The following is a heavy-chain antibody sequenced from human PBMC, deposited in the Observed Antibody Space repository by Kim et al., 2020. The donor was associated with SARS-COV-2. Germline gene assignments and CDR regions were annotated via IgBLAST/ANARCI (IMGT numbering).Heavy chain of an antibody. V-gene: IGHV3-21*01. CDR3: ARAVNYYGSGRGMDV. J-gene: IGHJ6*02. D-gene: IGHD3-10*01. CDR2: LNSDSTYI. CDR1: KFSFSSYS. Sequence: GGSLRLSCAASKFSFSSYSMNWVRQAPGKGLEWVSSLNSDSTYIYYADSVKGRFTISRDNANNSLSLQMNSLRAEDTAVYYCARAVNYYGSGRGMDVWGPGTTVTVSS.